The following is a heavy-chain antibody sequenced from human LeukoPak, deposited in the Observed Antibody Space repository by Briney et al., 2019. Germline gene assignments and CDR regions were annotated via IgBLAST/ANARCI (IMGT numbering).Heavy chain of an antibody. J-gene: IGHJ4*02. V-gene: IGHV3-74*01. CDR1: GFTFSSHW. CDR3: ARGEKSWINGFDL. D-gene: IGHD2-8*01. Sequence: GGSLRLSCAASGFTFSSHWMHWVRQAPGKGLVWVSRINSDGSGTIYADSVKSRFTISRDNAKNTLDLQMNSLRAEDTAVYYCARGEKSWINGFDLWGQGTLVTVSS. CDR2: INSDGSGT.